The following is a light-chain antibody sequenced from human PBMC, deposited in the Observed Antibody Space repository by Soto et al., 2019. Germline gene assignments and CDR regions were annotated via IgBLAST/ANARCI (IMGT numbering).Light chain of an antibody. CDR3: QQGHNWPLT. CDR1: QSINSE. V-gene: IGKV3-15*01. J-gene: IGKJ2*01. CDR2: GAS. Sequence: EIVMTQSPATLSLSPGESAALSWRASQSINSELTWYQQKPGQPPRLLIYGASTRATGVPARFTGSESGSEFTLTISGLQSEDFAVYYCQQGHNWPLTFGQGTRLEI.